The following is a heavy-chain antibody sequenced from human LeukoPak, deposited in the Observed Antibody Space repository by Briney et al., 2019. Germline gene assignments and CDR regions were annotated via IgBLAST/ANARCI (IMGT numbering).Heavy chain of an antibody. D-gene: IGHD1-26*01. CDR2: VSASSDI. V-gene: IGHV3-48*02. CDR1: GFTFSSYT. Sequence: GGSLRLSCAASGFTFSSYTMNWVRQAPGKGLQWVSTVSASSDIHYSDSVKGRFTISRDNARNSLYLQMNSLRDEDTAVYYCAKGLLSNSQRGYFDCWGQGALVSVSS. J-gene: IGHJ4*02. CDR3: AKGLLSNSQRGYFDC.